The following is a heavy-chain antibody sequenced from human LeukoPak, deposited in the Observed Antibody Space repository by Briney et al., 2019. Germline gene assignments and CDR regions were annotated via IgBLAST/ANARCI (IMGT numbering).Heavy chain of an antibody. CDR3: ARGDGYTTNFDY. V-gene: IGHV1-69*04. CDR1: GGTFSSYA. D-gene: IGHD5-24*01. J-gene: IGHJ4*02. CDR2: IIPILGIA. Sequence: SVKVSCKASGGTFSSYAISWVRQAPGQGLEWMGRIIPILGIANYAQKFQGRVTITADKSTSTAYMELSSLRSEDTAVYYCARGDGYTTNFDYWGQGTLVTVSS.